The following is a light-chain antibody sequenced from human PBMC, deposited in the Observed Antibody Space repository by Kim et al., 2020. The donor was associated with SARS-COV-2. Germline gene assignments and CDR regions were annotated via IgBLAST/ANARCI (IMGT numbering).Light chain of an antibody. J-gene: IGLJ2*01. Sequence: SGSPGQTTSITCSGNRLGEKYACWYQQKPGQSPILVMFQDNERPSGIPERFSGSNSGNTATLTISGAQAVDEADYYCQAWDRSTVVFGGGTQLTVL. V-gene: IGLV3-1*01. CDR1: RLGEKY. CDR2: QDN. CDR3: QAWDRSTVV.